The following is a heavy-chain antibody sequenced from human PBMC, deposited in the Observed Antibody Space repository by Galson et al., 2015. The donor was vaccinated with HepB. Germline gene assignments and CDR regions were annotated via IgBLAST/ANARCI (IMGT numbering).Heavy chain of an antibody. D-gene: IGHD2-2*01. V-gene: IGHV1-69*04. Sequence: SVKVSCKASGGTFSSYAISWVRQAPGQGLEWMGRIIPILGIANYAQKFQGRVTITADKSTSTAYMELSSLRSEDTAVYYCARVVPAATAWFDPWGQGTLVTVSS. J-gene: IGHJ5*02. CDR3: ARVVPAATAWFDP. CDR2: IIPILGIA. CDR1: GGTFSSYA.